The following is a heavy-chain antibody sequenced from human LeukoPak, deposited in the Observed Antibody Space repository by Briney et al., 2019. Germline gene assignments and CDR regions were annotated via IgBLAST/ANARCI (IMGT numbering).Heavy chain of an antibody. D-gene: IGHD4-11*01. CDR1: GGSISSHY. Sequence: PSETLSLTCTVSGGSISSHYWSWIRQPPGKGLEWIGYIYYSGSTNYNPSLKSRVTISVDTSKNQFSLKLSSVTAADTAVYYCALTTVTTDYYYMDVWGKGTTVTVSS. CDR2: IYYSGST. V-gene: IGHV4-59*11. CDR3: ALTTVTTDYYYMDV. J-gene: IGHJ6*03.